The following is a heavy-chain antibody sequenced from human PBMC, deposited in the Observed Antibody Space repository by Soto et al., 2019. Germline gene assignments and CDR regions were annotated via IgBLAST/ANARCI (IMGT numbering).Heavy chain of an antibody. CDR3: ARRSSGRSVADY. J-gene: IGHJ4*02. D-gene: IGHD6-19*01. CDR1: GGSISSSSYY. Sequence: SETLSLTCTVSGGSISSSSYYLGLIRQPPGKGLEWIGSIYYSGSTYYNPSLKSRVTISVDTSKNQFSLKLSSVTAADTAVYYCARRSSGRSVADYWGQGTLVTVSS. V-gene: IGHV4-39*01. CDR2: IYYSGST.